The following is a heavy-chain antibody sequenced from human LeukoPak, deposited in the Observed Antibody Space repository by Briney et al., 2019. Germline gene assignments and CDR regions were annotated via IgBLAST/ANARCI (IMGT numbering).Heavy chain of an antibody. V-gene: IGHV3-21*01. J-gene: IGHJ4*02. CDR1: GFTFSSYS. CDR2: ISSSSSYI. Sequence: PGESLRLSCAASGFTFSSYSMNWVRQAPGKGLEWVSSISSSSSYIYYADSVNGRFTISRDNAKNSLYLQMNSLRAEDTAVYYCASSLVVTTFDYWGQGTLVTVSS. CDR3: ASSLVVTTFDY. D-gene: IGHD2-21*02.